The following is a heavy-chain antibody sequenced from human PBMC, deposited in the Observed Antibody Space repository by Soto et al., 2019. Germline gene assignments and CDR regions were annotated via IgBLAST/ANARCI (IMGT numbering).Heavy chain of an antibody. D-gene: IGHD3-3*01. CDR3: ARVRPRITIFGVVPTLFDP. V-gene: IGHV4-34*01. CDR1: DGSLNGYF. CDR2: INHSGST. Sequence: SETLSLTCGVNDGSLNGYFWSWIRHSPGKGLEWIGEINHSGSTNYNPSLKSRVTISVDTSKNQFSLKLSSVTAADTAVYYCARVRPRITIFGVVPTLFDPWGQGTLVTVSS. J-gene: IGHJ5*02.